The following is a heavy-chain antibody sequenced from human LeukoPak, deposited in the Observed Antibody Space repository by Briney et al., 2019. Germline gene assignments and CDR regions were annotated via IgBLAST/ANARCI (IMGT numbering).Heavy chain of an antibody. D-gene: IGHD3-22*01. Sequence: GGSLRLSCAASGFIFSFYSMHWVRQAPGKGLEWVSSISCSSNYIYYTDSVKGRFTISRDNAKNSLFLQMNSLRAEDTAVYFCATAPYDSSGYYPYWGQGTLVSVSS. CDR2: ISCSSNYI. CDR1: GFIFSFYS. CDR3: ATAPYDSSGYYPY. J-gene: IGHJ4*02. V-gene: IGHV3-21*01.